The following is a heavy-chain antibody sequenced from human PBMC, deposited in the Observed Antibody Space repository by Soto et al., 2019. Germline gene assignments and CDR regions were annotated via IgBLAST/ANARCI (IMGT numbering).Heavy chain of an antibody. CDR2: INHSGST. Sequence: QVQLQQWGAGLLKPSETLSLTCAVYGGSFSGYYWSWIRQPPGKGLEWIGEINHSGSTNYNPSLKSRGTMSVDTSKNPFSLKLSSVTAADTAVYYCARRALVYYGHYKFGPWGHGNLVTVSS. J-gene: IGHJ5*02. V-gene: IGHV4-34*01. CDR3: ARRALVYYGHYKFGP. CDR1: GGSFSGYY. D-gene: IGHD4-17*01.